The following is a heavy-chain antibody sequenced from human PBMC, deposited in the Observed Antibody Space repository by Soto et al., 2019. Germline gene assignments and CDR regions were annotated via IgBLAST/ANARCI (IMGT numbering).Heavy chain of an antibody. CDR3: ARDLGRSWXHGVYNWFDP. D-gene: IGHD3-10*01. Sequence: SQTLSLTCAISGDSVSSSSAAWNWIRQSPSRGLEWLGRTYYRSKWYNDYAVSVKSRITINPDTSKNQFSLRLNSVTPEDTAVYYCARDLGRSWXHGVYNWFDPWGQGTLVTVSS. CDR1: GDSVSSSSAA. J-gene: IGHJ5*02. V-gene: IGHV6-1*01. CDR2: TYYRSKWYN.